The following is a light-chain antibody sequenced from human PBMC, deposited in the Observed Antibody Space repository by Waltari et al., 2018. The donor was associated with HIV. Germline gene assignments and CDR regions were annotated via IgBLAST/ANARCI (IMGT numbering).Light chain of an antibody. Sequence: QSALTQPASVSGSPGQSIAISCTAARSDVGCYNLFPWYQQHPGKAPNRRIYAVNKRPSGVPGLFSCSKSGNTASLTISWRQAEDEADYYCCSYASDRTFHVVFGGGTKRTVL. V-gene: IGLV2-23*02. CDR2: AVN. J-gene: IGLJ2*01. CDR1: RSDVGCYNL. CDR3: CSYASDRTFHVV.